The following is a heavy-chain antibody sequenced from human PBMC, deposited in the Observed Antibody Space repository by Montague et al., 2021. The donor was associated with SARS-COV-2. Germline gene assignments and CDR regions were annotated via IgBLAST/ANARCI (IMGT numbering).Heavy chain of an antibody. V-gene: IGHV4-4*02. CDR1: GASITSTNW. D-gene: IGHD2-15*01. CDR2: ISYGGIA. CDR3: VGKGLTVAADY. Sequence: SETLSLTCTVSGASITSTNWWSLVRQPPGKGLEWIGEISYGGIATYNPSLKSRATISMDWSRNLFSLKLSSVTAADTAVYYCVGKGLTVAADYWGQGTLVTVS. J-gene: IGHJ4*02.